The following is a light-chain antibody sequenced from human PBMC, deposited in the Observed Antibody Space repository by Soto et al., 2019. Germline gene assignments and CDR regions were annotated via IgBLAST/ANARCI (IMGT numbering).Light chain of an antibody. CDR3: SSKTSNSPVV. CDR1: SSDVGGYNY. CDR2: DVS. V-gene: IGLV2-14*01. J-gene: IGLJ2*01. Sequence: QSVLTQPASVSGSPGQSITISCTGTSSDVGGYNYVSWYQQYPGKAPKLMIYDVSYRPSGVSNRFSGSKSGNTASLTISGLQAEDEADYYCSSKTSNSPVVFGGGTKLTVL.